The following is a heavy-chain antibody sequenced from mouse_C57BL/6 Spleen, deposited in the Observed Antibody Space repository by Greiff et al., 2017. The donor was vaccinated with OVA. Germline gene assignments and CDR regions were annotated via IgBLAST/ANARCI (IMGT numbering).Heavy chain of an antibody. CDR1: GYTFTSYW. CDR3: ARGRIYYDYANWYFDV. D-gene: IGHD2-4*01. J-gene: IGHJ1*03. Sequence: QVQLQQPGAELMKPGASVKMSCKASGYTFTSYWITWVKQRPGQGLEWIGDIYPGSGSTNYNEKFKSKATLTVDTSSSTAYMQLSSLTSEDSAVYYCARGRIYYDYANWYFDVWGTGTTVTVSS. CDR2: IYPGSGST. V-gene: IGHV1-55*01.